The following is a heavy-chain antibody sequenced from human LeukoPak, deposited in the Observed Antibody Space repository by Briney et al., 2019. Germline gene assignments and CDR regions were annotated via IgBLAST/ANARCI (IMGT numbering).Heavy chain of an antibody. CDR2: ISAYNGNT. D-gene: IGHD1-26*01. CDR3: ARDRGVGSYGLSCPDY. V-gene: IGHV1-18*01. CDR1: GYTFTSYG. Sequence: ASVKVSCKASGYTFTSYGISWVRQAPGQGLEWMGWISAYNGNTNYAQKLQGRVTMTTDTSTSTAYMELRSLRSDDTAVYYCARDRGVGSYGLSCPDYWGRGTLVTVSS. J-gene: IGHJ4*02.